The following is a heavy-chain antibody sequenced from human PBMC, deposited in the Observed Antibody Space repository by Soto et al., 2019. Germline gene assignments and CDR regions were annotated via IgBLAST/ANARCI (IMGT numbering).Heavy chain of an antibody. CDR1: GFTFSSYG. Sequence: GGSLRLSCAASGFTFSSYGMHWVRQAPGKGLEWVASIKQDGSVKHYVDSVKGRFTISRDNAEKSLHLQMNSLRAEDTAVYYCAKQSADSSGYYYDPYFDYWGQGTLVTVSS. V-gene: IGHV3-7*01. J-gene: IGHJ4*02. CDR2: IKQDGSVK. D-gene: IGHD3-22*01. CDR3: AKQSADSSGYYYDPYFDY.